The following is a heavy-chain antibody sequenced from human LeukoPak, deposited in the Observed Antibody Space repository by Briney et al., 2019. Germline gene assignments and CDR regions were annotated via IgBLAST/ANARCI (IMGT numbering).Heavy chain of an antibody. Sequence: EPLSLTCTVSGGSISSYYWSWLRQPPGKGLEWIGYIYYSGSTNYNPSLNRRVTISVDTSKTQFSQKLSSVTAADTAVYYCARSKLLWFGEPQNWFDPWGQGTLVTVSS. CDR3: ARSKLLWFGEPQNWFDP. CDR2: IYYSGST. D-gene: IGHD3-10*01. J-gene: IGHJ5*02. V-gene: IGHV4-59*01. CDR1: GGSISSYY.